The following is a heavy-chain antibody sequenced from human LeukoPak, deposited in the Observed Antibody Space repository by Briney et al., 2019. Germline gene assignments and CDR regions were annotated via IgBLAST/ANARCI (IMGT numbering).Heavy chain of an antibody. CDR2: ISAYNGDM. CDR3: VRDYAYTMDV. D-gene: IGHD3-16*01. V-gene: IGHV1-18*01. CDR1: GYTFTTSG. J-gene: IGHJ6*02. Sequence: GASVTVSCKASGYTFTTSGISWVRQAPGQGLEWVGWISAYNGDMNYAERLEGGVTVTTDTSTSTAYMEMRSLRSDDTAVYYCVRDYAYTMDVWGQGTTVTVSS.